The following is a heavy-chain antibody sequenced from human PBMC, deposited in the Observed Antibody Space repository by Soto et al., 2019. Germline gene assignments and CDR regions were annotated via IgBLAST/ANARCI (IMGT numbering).Heavy chain of an antibody. J-gene: IGHJ4*02. Sequence: QEQLQESGPGLVKPSQTLSLTCTVSAGSISSGHFYWSWIRHPPRQGLEWNGYIYYSGNTNYNPAFKSRFTISRDTFNNPFSLTLSSVTAADTAVYYCARASSGYCNIINCIPFDYWGKGHLVTVSS. D-gene: IGHD2-15*01. CDR3: ARASSGYCNIINCIPFDY. CDR1: AGSISSGHFY. CDR2: IYYSGNT. V-gene: IGHV4-30-4*01.